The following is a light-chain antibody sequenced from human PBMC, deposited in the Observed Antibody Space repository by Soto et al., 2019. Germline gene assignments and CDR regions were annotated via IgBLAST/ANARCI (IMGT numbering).Light chain of an antibody. CDR3: QQYNNWPPIT. CDR2: DAS. Sequence: EMVLTQYPVTLSLSPGARATLSCRVSQSVSSKLVWYQTKPGQAPRLLIYDASNRSNGIPARFSGSGSGTEFSLTISSLQSEDFAVYYGQQYNNWPPITFGQGTRLEIK. J-gene: IGKJ5*01. V-gene: IGKV3-15*01. CDR1: QSVSSK.